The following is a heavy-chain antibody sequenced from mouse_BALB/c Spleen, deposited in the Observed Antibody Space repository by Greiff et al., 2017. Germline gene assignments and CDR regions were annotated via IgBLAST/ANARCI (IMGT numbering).Heavy chain of an antibody. Sequence: DVMLVESGGGLVQPGGSLRLSCATSGFTFTDYYMSWVRQPPGKALEWLGFIRNKANGYTTEYSASVKGRFTISRDNSQSILYLQMNTLRAEDSATYYCARGYYYGSRRYFDYWGQGTTLTVSS. CDR2: IRNKANGYTT. CDR3: ARGYYYGSRRYFDY. J-gene: IGHJ2*01. D-gene: IGHD1-1*01. V-gene: IGHV7-3*02. CDR1: GFTFTDYY.